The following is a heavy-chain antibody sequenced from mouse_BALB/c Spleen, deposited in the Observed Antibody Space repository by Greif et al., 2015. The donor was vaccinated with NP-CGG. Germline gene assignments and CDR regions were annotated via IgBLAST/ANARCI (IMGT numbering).Heavy chain of an antibody. CDR1: GFTFSDYY. Sequence: EVMLVESGGGLVKPGGSLKLSCAASGFTFSDYYMYWVRQTPEKRLEWVATISDGGSYTYYPDSVKGRFTISRDNAKNNLYLQMSSLKSEDTAMYYCASGSSFDYWGQGTTLTVSS. D-gene: IGHD1-1*01. V-gene: IGHV5-4*02. J-gene: IGHJ2*01. CDR3: ASGSSFDY. CDR2: ISDGGSYT.